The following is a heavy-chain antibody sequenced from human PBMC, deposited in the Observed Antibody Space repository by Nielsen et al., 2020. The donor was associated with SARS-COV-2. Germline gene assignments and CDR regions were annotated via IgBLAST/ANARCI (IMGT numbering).Heavy chain of an antibody. CDR2: ISSSSSYT. D-gene: IGHD6-19*01. J-gene: IGHJ4*02. V-gene: IGHV3-11*03. CDR1: GFSFSSYW. Sequence: GESLKISCAASGFSFSSYWMSWVRQAPGKGLEWVSYISSSSSYTNYADSVKGRFTISRDNAKNSLYLQMNSLRAEDTAVYYCARFDRLVSYDYWGQGTLVTASS. CDR3: ARFDRLVSYDY.